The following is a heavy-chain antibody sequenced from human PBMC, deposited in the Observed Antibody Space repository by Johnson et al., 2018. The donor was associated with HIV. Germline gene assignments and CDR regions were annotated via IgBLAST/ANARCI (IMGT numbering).Heavy chain of an antibody. Sequence: QVQVVESGGGLVQPGGSLRLSCAASGFTVSSNYMSWVRQAPGKGLEWVAFIRYDGSNKYYADSVKGRFTISRDNSNNSVYLQMNSLRVEDTAVYYCTTDRPPYEPDAFDIWGQGTMVTVSS. CDR1: GFTVSSNY. J-gene: IGHJ3*02. CDR2: IRYDGSNK. CDR3: TTDRPPYEPDAFDI. V-gene: IGHV3-30*02. D-gene: IGHD3-22*01.